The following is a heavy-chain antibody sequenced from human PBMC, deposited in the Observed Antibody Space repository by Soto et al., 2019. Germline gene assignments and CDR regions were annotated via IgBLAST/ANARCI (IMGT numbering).Heavy chain of an antibody. Sequence: LRLSCAASGFTFSSYGMHWVRQAPGKGLEWVAVIWYDGSNKYYADSVKGRFTISRDNSKNTLYLQMNSLRAEDTAVYYCARDPGWRSSPENWFDPWGQGTLVTVSS. J-gene: IGHJ5*02. D-gene: IGHD6-6*01. CDR3: ARDPGWRSSPENWFDP. V-gene: IGHV3-33*01. CDR1: GFTFSSYG. CDR2: IWYDGSNK.